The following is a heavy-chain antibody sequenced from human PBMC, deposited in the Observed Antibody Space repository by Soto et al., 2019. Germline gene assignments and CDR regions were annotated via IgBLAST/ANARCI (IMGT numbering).Heavy chain of an antibody. CDR2: ISFDGSNT. J-gene: IGHJ4*02. Sequence: GGSLRLSCAASGFTFSSYGMHWVRQAPGKGLEWVALISFDGSNTYYADSVKGRFTISRDNSQNTLYLQMHSLRAEDTSLYYCGAGQFFSDYWGQGTLVTVSS. CDR1: GFTFSSYG. CDR3: GAGQFFSDY. D-gene: IGHD6-19*01. V-gene: IGHV3-30*03.